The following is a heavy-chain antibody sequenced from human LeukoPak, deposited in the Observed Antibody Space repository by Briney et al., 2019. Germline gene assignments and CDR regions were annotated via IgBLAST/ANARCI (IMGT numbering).Heavy chain of an antibody. CDR3: ARRQVNYAFDI. CDR1: GYIFTTYT. J-gene: IGHJ3*02. V-gene: IGHV7-4-1*02. CDR2: INTNTGNP. Sequence: ASVKVSCKASGYIFTTYTMNWVRQAPGHGLEWMGWINTNTGNPTCAQGFTGRFVFSLDTSVSTAYLQISSLKAEDTAVYFCARRQVNYAFDIWGQGTMVTVSS. D-gene: IGHD5-24*01.